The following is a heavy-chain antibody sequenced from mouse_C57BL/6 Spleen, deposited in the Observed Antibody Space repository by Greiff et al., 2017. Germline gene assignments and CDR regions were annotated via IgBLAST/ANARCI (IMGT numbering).Heavy chain of an antibody. D-gene: IGHD2-12*01. J-gene: IGHJ2*01. CDR1: GYTFTSYW. CDR3: ARVSDNYEVDFDY. CDR2: IHPNSGST. V-gene: IGHV1-64*01. Sequence: QVQLQQPGAELVKPGASVTLSCKASGYTFTSYWMHWVKQRPGQGLEWIGMIHPNSGSTNYNEKFKSKATLTVDKSSSTAYMQLSSRTSEDSAVXYCARVSDNYEVDFDYWGQGTTLTVSS.